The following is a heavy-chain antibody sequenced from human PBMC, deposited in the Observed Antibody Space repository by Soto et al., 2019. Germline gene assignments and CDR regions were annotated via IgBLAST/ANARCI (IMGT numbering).Heavy chain of an antibody. CDR3: ARVIMIFGVANLGSYFDY. J-gene: IGHJ4*02. V-gene: IGHV1-18*01. D-gene: IGHD3-3*01. CDR2: ISPSNGQT. Sequence: QVQLVQSGTEVKKPGASVKVSCKASGYTFSNFGLSWVRQAPGQGLEWMGWISPSNGQTIYAQNFHGRVTMTTDTSTATAHMELRSLISDDTAVYYCARVIMIFGVANLGSYFDYWGQRTRVTVSA. CDR1: GYTFSNFG.